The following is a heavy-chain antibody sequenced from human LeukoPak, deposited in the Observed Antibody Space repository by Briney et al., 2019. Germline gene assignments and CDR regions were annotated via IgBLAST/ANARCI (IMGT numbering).Heavy chain of an antibody. CDR1: SGSISSYY. CDR2: ILTSGST. D-gene: IGHD3-22*01. Sequence: SETLSLTCTVSSGSISSYYWSWIRQPAGKGLEWIGRILTSGSTNYNPSLQSRVTMSVDTSKNQFSLKLNSMTAADTAVYYCARAAGGSGYPDYWGQGTLVTVSS. CDR3: ARAAGGSGYPDY. V-gene: IGHV4-4*07. J-gene: IGHJ4*02.